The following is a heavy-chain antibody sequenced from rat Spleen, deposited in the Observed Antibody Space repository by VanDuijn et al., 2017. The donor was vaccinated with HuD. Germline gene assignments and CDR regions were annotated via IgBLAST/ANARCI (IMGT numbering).Heavy chain of an antibody. J-gene: IGHJ3*01. V-gene: IGHV5-25*01. CDR1: GFTFSNYG. Sequence: EVELVESGGGLVQPGRSMKLSCAASGFTFSNYGMAWVRQAPTKGLEWVASISTSGGSTYYRDSVKGRFTISRDNAKSTLYLQMDSLRSEDTAIYFCGRDEYRNNWGFAYWGQGTLVTVSS. CDR2: ISTSGGST. CDR3: GRDEYRNNWGFAY. D-gene: IGHD1-5*01.